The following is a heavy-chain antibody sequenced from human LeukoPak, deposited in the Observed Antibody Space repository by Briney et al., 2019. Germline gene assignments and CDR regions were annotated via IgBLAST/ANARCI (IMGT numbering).Heavy chain of an antibody. Sequence: GGSLRLSCAASGFTFSTYWMNWVRQAPGKGLEWVANINKDGSQKYYVDSVKGRFTISRDNAKNLLYLQMNSLRAEDTAVYFCARERWLQPDYWGQGTLVTVSA. J-gene: IGHJ4*02. V-gene: IGHV3-7*01. CDR1: GFTFSTYW. CDR2: INKDGSQK. CDR3: ARERWLQPDY. D-gene: IGHD5-24*01.